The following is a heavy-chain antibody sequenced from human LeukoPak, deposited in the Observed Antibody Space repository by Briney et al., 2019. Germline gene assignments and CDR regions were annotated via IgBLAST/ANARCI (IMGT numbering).Heavy chain of an antibody. J-gene: IGHJ4*02. CDR1: EFTFSSYE. V-gene: IGHV3-48*03. D-gene: IGHD5-12*01. CDR3: ARAWLRIIDY. Sequence: GGSLRLSCAASEFTFSSYEMNWVRQAPGKGLEWVSYISNSGSPIYYADSVKGRFTISRDNAKNSLYLQMNSLRAEDTAVHYCARAWLRIIDYWGQGTLVTVSS. CDR2: ISNSGSPI.